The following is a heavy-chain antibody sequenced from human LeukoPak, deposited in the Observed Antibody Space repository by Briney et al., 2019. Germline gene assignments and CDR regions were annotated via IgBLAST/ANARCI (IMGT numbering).Heavy chain of an antibody. Sequence: GGSLRLSCVGSGFPFSSYSMNWVRQAPGKGLEGVSSIDLNGNHINYADSVKDRFTISRDNAKNSLFLQMDSLRDEDTAVYYCARDRGLGLPNWFTSWGQGTLVTVSS. CDR2: IDLNGNHI. D-gene: IGHD2-15*01. J-gene: IGHJ5*01. CDR3: ARDRGLGLPNWFTS. V-gene: IGHV3-21*01. CDR1: GFPFSSYS.